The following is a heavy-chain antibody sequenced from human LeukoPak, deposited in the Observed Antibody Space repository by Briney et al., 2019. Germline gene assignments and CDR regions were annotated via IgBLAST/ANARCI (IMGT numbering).Heavy chain of an antibody. Sequence: GGSLRLSCAASGVTVSSSYMTWVRQAPEKGLEWVSLIYNDGRTFYADSLKGRFTVSRHDSKNTLYLQMNSLRPEDTAVYYCARVPLHATISSFDYWGQGTLVTVSS. CDR1: GVTVSSSY. CDR3: ARVPLHATISSFDY. D-gene: IGHD2/OR15-2a*01. J-gene: IGHJ4*02. V-gene: IGHV3-53*04. CDR2: IYNDGRT.